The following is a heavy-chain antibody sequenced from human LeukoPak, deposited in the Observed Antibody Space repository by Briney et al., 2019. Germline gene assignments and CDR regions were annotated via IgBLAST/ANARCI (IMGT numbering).Heavy chain of an antibody. CDR2: ITFDGSAE. J-gene: IGHJ4*02. D-gene: IGHD3-22*01. Sequence: GGSLRLSCGVSGITFSSYAMSWVRQAPGKGLEWVSLITFDGSAESYADSVKGRFTISRDNSKNMLYLQMDSLRAEDTAVYYCARSSNGYDYWGQGTLVTVSS. CDR3: ARSSNGYDY. V-gene: IGHV3-30-3*01. CDR1: GITFSSYA.